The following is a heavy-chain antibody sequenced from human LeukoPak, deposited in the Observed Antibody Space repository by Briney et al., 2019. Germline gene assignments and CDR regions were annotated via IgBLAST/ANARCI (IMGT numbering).Heavy chain of an antibody. Sequence: PGGSLRLSCAASGLTFSSYAMSGVRQAPGEGLEWVAPISPSGGSTFYADCVKGRFTIFRDDSKNTLYLQMNTLRVDATAVYYCAKDPYSGSPRGFDDWGQGTRVAASS. CDR1: GLTFSSYA. CDR3: AKDPYSGSPRGFDD. CDR2: ISPSGGST. D-gene: IGHD1-26*01. V-gene: IGHV3-23*01. J-gene: IGHJ4*02.